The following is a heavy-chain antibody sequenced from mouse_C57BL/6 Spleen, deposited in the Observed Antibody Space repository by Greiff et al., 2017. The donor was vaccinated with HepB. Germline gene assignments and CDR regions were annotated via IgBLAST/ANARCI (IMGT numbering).Heavy chain of an antibody. CDR3: ARCPYYDGSSYDY. D-gene: IGHD1-1*01. CDR2: IHPNNGGT. J-gene: IGHJ2*01. V-gene: IGHV1-22*01. Sequence: VQLKESVPELVKPGASVKMSCKASGYTFTDYNMHWVKQSPGKSLEWIGYIHPNNGGTSYNQKFKGKATLTVNKSSSTAYMELRSLTSEDSAVYYCARCPYYDGSSYDYWGQGTTRTGSS. CDR1: GYTFTDYN.